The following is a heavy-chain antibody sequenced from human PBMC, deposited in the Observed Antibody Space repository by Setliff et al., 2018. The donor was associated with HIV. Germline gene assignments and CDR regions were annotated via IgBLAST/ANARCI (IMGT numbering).Heavy chain of an antibody. CDR2: ILPFFDTA. CDR3: ARMVPANGYPSDY. Sequence: SVKVSCKVSGGTFTRNCISWVRQAPGQGLEWMGGILPFFDTANYAQKFQGRVTITADESTSTVHMELSSLTSEDTAVYYCARMVPANGYPSDYWGQGTLVTVSS. J-gene: IGHJ4*02. D-gene: IGHD2-8*01. CDR1: GGTFTRNC. V-gene: IGHV1-69*13.